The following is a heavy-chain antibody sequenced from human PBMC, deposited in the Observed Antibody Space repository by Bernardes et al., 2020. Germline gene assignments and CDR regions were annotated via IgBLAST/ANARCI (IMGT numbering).Heavy chain of an antibody. J-gene: IGHJ5*02. CDR1: GFSLSTSGVG. V-gene: IGHV2-5*02. CDR2: IYWDDDK. Sequence: VPTLVKPTQTLTLTCPFSGFSLSTSGVGVGWIRQPPGKALEWLALIYWDDDKRYSPSLKSRLTITKDTSKNQVVLTMTNMDPVDTATYYCAHYGDYLNWFDPWGQGTLVTVSS. CDR3: AHYGDYLNWFDP. D-gene: IGHD4-17*01.